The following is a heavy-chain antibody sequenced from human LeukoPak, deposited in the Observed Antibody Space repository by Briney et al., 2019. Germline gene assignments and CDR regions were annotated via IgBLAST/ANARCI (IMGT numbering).Heavy chain of an antibody. CDR1: GGSISSYY. Sequence: PSETLSLTCTVSGGSISSYYWSWIRQPPGKGLEWIGYIYYSGSTNYNPSLKSRVTISVDTSKNQFSLKLSSVTAADTAVYYCAREMATIVWDYFDYWGQGTLVTVSS. CDR2: IYYSGST. V-gene: IGHV4-59*01. CDR3: AREMATIVWDYFDY. J-gene: IGHJ4*02. D-gene: IGHD5-24*01.